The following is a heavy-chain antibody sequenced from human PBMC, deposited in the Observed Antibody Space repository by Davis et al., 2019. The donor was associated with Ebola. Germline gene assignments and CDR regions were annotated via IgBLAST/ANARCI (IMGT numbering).Heavy chain of an antibody. CDR1: GFTFSTYS. Sequence: GGSLRLSCAASGFTFSTYSMSWVRQAPGKGLEWVSSISSDSDYIYYADSAKGRFTISRDNAKNSLYLQMNSLRAEDTAVYYCARDGVLRYFDWLFPFDYWGQGTLVTVSS. CDR2: ISSDSDYI. CDR3: ARDGVLRYFDWLFPFDY. J-gene: IGHJ4*02. D-gene: IGHD3-9*01. V-gene: IGHV3-21*01.